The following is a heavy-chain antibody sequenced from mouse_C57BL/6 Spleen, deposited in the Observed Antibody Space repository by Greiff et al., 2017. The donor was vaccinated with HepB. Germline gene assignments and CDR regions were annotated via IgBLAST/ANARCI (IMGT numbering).Heavy chain of an antibody. D-gene: IGHD3-1*01. CDR3: ARKGGYGGYFDV. V-gene: IGHV1-59*01. J-gene: IGHJ1*03. CDR2: IDPSDSYT. Sequence: VQLQQPGAELVRPGTSVKLSCKASGYTFTSYWMHWVKQRPGQGLEWIGVIDPSDSYTNYNQKFKGKATLTVDTSSSTAYMQLSSLTSEDSAVYYCARKGGYGGYFDVWGTGTTVTVSS. CDR1: GYTFTSYW.